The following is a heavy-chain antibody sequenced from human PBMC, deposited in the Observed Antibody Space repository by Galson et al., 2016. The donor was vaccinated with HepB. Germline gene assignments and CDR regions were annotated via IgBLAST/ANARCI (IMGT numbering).Heavy chain of an antibody. V-gene: IGHV3-30*01. J-gene: IGHJ6*02. Sequence: DSVQGRFTISRDNSNNTLYLQMNSLRIEDTAVYYCARVPSHYGMDVWGQGTTVTVSS. CDR3: ARVPSHYGMDV.